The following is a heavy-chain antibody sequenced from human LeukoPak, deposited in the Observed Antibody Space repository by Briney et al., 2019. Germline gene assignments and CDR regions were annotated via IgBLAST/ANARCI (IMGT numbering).Heavy chain of an antibody. CDR2: INPNSGGT. Sequence: ASVKVCCKASGYTFTGYYMHWVRQAPGQGLEWMGRINPNSGGTNYAQKFQGRVTMTRDTSISTAYMELSRLRSDDTAVYYCARGYCSGGSCYSVENWFDPWGQGTLVTVSS. J-gene: IGHJ5*02. CDR1: GYTFTGYY. V-gene: IGHV1-2*06. CDR3: ARGYCSGGSCYSVENWFDP. D-gene: IGHD2-15*01.